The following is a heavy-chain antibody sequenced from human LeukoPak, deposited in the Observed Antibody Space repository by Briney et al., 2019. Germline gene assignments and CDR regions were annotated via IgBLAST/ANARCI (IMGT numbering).Heavy chain of an antibody. V-gene: IGHV1-18*01. CDR2: ISAYNGNT. CDR3: ARVITMVRGVFNWFDP. Sequence: ASVKVSCKASGYTFTSYGISWVRQAPGQGLERMGWISAYNGNTNYAQKLQGRVTMTTDTSTSTAYMELRSLRSDDTAVYYCARVITMVRGVFNWFDPWGQGTLVTVSS. D-gene: IGHD3-10*01. J-gene: IGHJ5*02. CDR1: GYTFTSYG.